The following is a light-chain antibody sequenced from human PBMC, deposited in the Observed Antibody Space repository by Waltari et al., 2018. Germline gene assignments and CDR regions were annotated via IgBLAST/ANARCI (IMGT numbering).Light chain of an antibody. V-gene: IGLV2-14*01. CDR3: SSYTTSNTLV. CDR2: DVS. CDR1: SSDVGTYNY. J-gene: IGLJ2*01. Sequence: QSALTQPASVSGSPGQSITISCTGTSSDVGTYNYVSWYQQHPGKAPKLMIHDVSNRSSWSSNRFSGAKSGNTASLTISGIQAEDEADYYCSSYTTSNTLVFGGGTKLTVL.